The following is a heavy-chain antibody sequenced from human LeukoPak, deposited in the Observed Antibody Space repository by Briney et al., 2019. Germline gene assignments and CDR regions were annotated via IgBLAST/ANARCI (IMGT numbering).Heavy chain of an antibody. D-gene: IGHD6-13*01. Sequence: GGSLRLSCAASGFTFSSYSLNWVRQAPGKGLEWVSSISSSSSYIYYADSVKGRFTISRDNAKNSLYLQINSLRAEDTAVYYCARDDEGAQLAFYYYYYYMDVWGKGTTVTVSS. V-gene: IGHV3-21*01. CDR3: ARDDEGAQLAFYYYYYYMDV. CDR1: GFTFSSYS. J-gene: IGHJ6*03. CDR2: ISSSSSYI.